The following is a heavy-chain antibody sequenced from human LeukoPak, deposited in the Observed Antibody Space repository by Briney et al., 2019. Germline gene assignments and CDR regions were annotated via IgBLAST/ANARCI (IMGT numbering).Heavy chain of an antibody. CDR3: ARSARGIAAAGTNAFDI. CDR1: GGSISSSSYY. D-gene: IGHD6-13*01. J-gene: IGHJ3*02. CDR2: IYYSGST. V-gene: IGHV4-39*01. Sequence: SETLSLTCTVSGGSISSSSYYWGWIRQPPGKGLEWIGGIYYSGSTYYNPSLKSRVTISVDTSKNQFSLKPSSVTAADTAVYYCARSARGIAAAGTNAFDIWGQGTMVTVSS.